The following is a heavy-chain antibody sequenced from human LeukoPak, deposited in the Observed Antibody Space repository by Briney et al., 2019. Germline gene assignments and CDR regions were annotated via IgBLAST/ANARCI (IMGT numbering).Heavy chain of an antibody. CDR1: GGSINTYY. J-gene: IGHJ5*02. V-gene: IGHV4-4*07. Sequence: PSETLSLTCTVSGGSINTYYWSWIRQPAGKGLEWIGRIYSTGITTYNPSLKGRVTMSVDTSKNQFSLKPSSVTAADTAVYYCARPQSGLGWFDPWGQGILVTVSS. CDR2: IYSTGIT. CDR3: ARPQSGLGWFDP.